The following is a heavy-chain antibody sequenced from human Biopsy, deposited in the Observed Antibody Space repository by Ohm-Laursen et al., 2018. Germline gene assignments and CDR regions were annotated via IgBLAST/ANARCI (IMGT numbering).Heavy chain of an antibody. Sequence: SDTLSLTCTVSGGSISSDYWSWIRQTPGKGLEWIGYIYYSGSTNYNPSLKSRVTISVDTSKNQFSLRLNSVTAADTAVYHCARATNSTGWPYYYFYGMDVWGQGTTVTVSS. CDR2: IYYSGST. J-gene: IGHJ6*02. D-gene: IGHD2/OR15-2a*01. CDR1: GGSISSDY. CDR3: ARATNSTGWPYYYFYGMDV. V-gene: IGHV4-59*07.